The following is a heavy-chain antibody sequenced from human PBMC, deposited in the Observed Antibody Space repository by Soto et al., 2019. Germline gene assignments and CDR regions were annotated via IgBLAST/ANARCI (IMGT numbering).Heavy chain of an antibody. Sequence: PSETLSLTCTVSGGSISSHYWSWVRQAPGKGLEWIGCIYYRGNTFYNPSLKSRGTISVDTSNNQFSLKLDSVTTADTAVYYCARDGREASGIDVWGQGTTVTSP. CDR1: GGSISSHY. CDR3: ARDGREASGIDV. J-gene: IGHJ6*02. CDR2: IYYRGNT. D-gene: IGHD1-26*01. V-gene: IGHV4-59*11.